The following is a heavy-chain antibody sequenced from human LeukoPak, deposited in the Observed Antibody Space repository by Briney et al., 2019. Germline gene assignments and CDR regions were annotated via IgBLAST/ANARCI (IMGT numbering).Heavy chain of an antibody. J-gene: IGHJ5*02. D-gene: IGHD3-9*01. CDR3: ARSFDWLDNWFDP. CDR2: IYSGGST. Sequence: GGSLRLSCAASGFTVSSNYMSWVRQAPGKGLEWVSVIYSGGSTYYADSVKGRFTIPRDNSKNTLYLQMNSLRAEDTAVYYCARSFDWLDNWFDPWGQGTLVTVSS. V-gene: IGHV3-66*01. CDR1: GFTVSSNY.